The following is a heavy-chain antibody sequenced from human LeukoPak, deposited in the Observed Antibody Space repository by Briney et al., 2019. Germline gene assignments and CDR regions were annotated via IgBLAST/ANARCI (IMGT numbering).Heavy chain of an antibody. J-gene: IGHJ4*02. V-gene: IGHV3-21*01. D-gene: IGHD3-10*01. CDR1: GFTFSSYS. Sequence: GGSLRLSCAASGFTFSSYSMNWVRQAPGKGLEWVSSISSSSSYIYYADSVKGRFTISRDNAKNSLYLQMNSLRAEDTAVYYCARMYGSGSYPFDYRGQGTLVTVSS. CDR2: ISSSSSYI. CDR3: ARMYGSGSYPFDY.